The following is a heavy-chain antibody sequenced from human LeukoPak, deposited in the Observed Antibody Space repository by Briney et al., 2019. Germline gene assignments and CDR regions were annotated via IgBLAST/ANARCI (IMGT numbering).Heavy chain of an antibody. CDR2: IKQDESEK. J-gene: IGHJ4*02. D-gene: IGHD3-10*01. V-gene: IGHV3-7*01. Sequence: GGSLRLSCEASGFAFNNYWMSWFRQAPGKGLEWVANIKQDESEKNYVDSVKGRFTISRDNVKNSLYLQMNSLRAEDTAVYSCARVNDYDSGSLYRPIDYWGQGTLVTVSS. CDR1: GFAFNNYW. CDR3: ARVNDYDSGSLYRPIDY.